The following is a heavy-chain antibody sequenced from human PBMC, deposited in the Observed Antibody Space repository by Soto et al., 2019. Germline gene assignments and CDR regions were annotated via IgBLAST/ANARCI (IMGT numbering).Heavy chain of an antibody. D-gene: IGHD2-15*01. CDR1: GFSFNEAW. J-gene: IGHJ6*02. V-gene: IGHV3-15*07. CDR3: TTGSVEGI. CDR2: IKTSAGGGVT. Sequence: EVQLVESAGGLVKPGGSLRLSCVASGFSFNEAWMNWVRQAPGQGLEWVGRIKTSAGGGVTNYAAPVQGRFTISRDDSKNTLYLHMNSLRTEDTAIYYCTTGSVEGIWGQGTTVIVSS.